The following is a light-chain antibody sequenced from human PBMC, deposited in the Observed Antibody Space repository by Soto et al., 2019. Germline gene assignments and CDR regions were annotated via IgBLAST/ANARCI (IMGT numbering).Light chain of an antibody. V-gene: IGKV3-15*01. Sequence: EIVMTQSPATLSVSPGERATLSCRASQNINNNLAWYQQKPGQPPRLLMFAASTRGTGIPARFSGSGFGTDFTLTISSLQSEDFAVYYCQQYDKWPALTFGGGTKVEIK. CDR3: QQYDKWPALT. J-gene: IGKJ4*01. CDR1: QNINNN. CDR2: AAS.